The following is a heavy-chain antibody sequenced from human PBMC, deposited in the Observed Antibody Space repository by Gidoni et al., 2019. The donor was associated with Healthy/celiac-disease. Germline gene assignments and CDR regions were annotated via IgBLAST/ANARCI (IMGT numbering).Heavy chain of an antibody. CDR3: ARDRYCSGGSCYDY. Sequence: QVQLQESGPGLVKPSETLSLTCTVSGGSISSYYWSWIRQPPGKGLEWIGYIYYSGSTNYNPSLKSRVTISVDTSKNQFSLKLSSVTAADTAVYYCARDRYCSGGSCYDYWGQGTLVTVSS. V-gene: IGHV4-59*01. D-gene: IGHD2-15*01. CDR2: IYYSGST. J-gene: IGHJ4*02. CDR1: GGSISSYY.